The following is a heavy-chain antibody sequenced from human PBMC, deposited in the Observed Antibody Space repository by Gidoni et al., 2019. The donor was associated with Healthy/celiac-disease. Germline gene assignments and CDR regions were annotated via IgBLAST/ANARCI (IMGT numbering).Heavy chain of an antibody. CDR2: IDPSDSYT. Sequence: EVQLVQSGAEVKQPGESLRLSCKGSGYSFTSYWISWVRQMPGKGLEWMGRIDPSDSYTNYSPSFQGHVTISADKSISTAYLQWSSLKASDTAMYYCASGGWDSRTHFDYWGQGTLVTVSS. J-gene: IGHJ4*02. CDR3: ASGGWDSRTHFDY. D-gene: IGHD3-22*01. CDR1: GYSFTSYW. V-gene: IGHV5-10-1*01.